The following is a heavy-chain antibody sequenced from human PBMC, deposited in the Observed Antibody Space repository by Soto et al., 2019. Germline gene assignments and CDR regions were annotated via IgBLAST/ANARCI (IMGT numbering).Heavy chain of an antibody. Sequence: GGSLRLSCAASGFTVSSNYMSWVRQAPGKGLEWVSVIYSGGSTYYADSVKGRFTISRDNSKNTLYLQMNSLRAEDTAVYYCAREKTTKGYLLSYYMDVWGKGTTVTVSS. D-gene: IGHD5-18*01. J-gene: IGHJ6*03. CDR1: GFTVSSNY. CDR3: AREKTTKGYLLSYYMDV. V-gene: IGHV3-66*01. CDR2: IYSGGST.